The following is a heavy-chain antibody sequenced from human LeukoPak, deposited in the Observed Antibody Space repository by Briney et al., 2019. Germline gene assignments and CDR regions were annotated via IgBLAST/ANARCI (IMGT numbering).Heavy chain of an antibody. V-gene: IGHV1-18*01. J-gene: IGHJ5*02. CDR3: ARDTGSNFFDP. Sequence: ASVKVSCKASGYTFTTYGIIWVRQAPGQGLEWMGWISTYNAKTKYAQNLQGRVAMTTDTSTSTVHMELRSLTSDDTAVYYCARDTGSNFFDPWGQGTLVTVAS. D-gene: IGHD1-26*01. CDR1: GYTFTTYG. CDR2: ISTYNAKT.